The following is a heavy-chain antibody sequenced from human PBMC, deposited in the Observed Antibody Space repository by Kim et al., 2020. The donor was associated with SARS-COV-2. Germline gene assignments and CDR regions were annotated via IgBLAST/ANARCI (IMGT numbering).Heavy chain of an antibody. D-gene: IGHD1-26*01. Sequence: AATVKGRFTIARDNAKSTLDLQMNSLRPEDTAVYFCARGSGSYGVDSWGQGVLVTVFS. J-gene: IGHJ4*02. V-gene: IGHV3-74*01. CDR3: ARGSGSYGVDS.